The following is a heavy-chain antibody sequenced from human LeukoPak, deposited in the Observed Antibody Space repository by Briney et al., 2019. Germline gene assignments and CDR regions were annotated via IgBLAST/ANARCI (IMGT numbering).Heavy chain of an antibody. CDR1: GFTLRSYW. Sequence: PGGSLRLSCAASGFTLRSYWMSWVRQAPGRGLEWVANIKQDGSEKYYVDSVKGRFTISRDNAKNSLDLQMNSLRAEDTAVYYCARDMGLGTWYGAEYFQHWGQGTLVTVSS. CDR2: IKQDGSEK. J-gene: IGHJ1*01. CDR3: ARDMGLGTWYGAEYFQH. V-gene: IGHV3-7*04. D-gene: IGHD6-13*01.